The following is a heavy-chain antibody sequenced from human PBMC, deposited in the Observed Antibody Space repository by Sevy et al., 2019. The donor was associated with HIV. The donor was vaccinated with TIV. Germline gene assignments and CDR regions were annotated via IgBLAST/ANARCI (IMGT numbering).Heavy chain of an antibody. J-gene: IGHJ5*02. D-gene: IGHD2-21*01. CDR3: EERGGET. Sequence: GGSLRLSCAASGFTFSSYWMNWIRQAPGKGLEWVANIKQDGSEKYNVDSVKGRFTMSSDNAKNSLSPEMNSLRAEATGVYYCEERGGETWGQGTLVTVSS. CDR1: GFTFSSYW. CDR2: IKQDGSEK. V-gene: IGHV3-7*01.